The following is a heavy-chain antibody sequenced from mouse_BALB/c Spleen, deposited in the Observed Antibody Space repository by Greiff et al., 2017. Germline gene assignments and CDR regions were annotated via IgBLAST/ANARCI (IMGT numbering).Heavy chain of an antibody. CDR1: GFTFSSYG. CDR2: ISSGGSYT. CDR3: ARHLTGTMDY. J-gene: IGHJ4*01. V-gene: IGHV5-6*01. Sequence: EVQGVESGGDLVKPGGSLKLSCAASGFTFSSYGMSWVRQTPDKRLEWVATISSGGSYTYYPDSVKGRFTISRDNAKNTLYLQMSSLKSEDTAMYYCARHLTGTMDYWGQGTSVTVSS. D-gene: IGHD4-1*01.